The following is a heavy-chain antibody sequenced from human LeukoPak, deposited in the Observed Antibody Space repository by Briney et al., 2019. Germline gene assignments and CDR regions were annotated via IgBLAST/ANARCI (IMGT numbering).Heavy chain of an antibody. CDR2: ISSSGNAI. V-gene: IGHV3-48*03. CDR1: GFTFSSYE. CDR3: ARERETMVVTPEAFDI. Sequence: GSLRLSCVASGFTFSSYEMNWVRQAPGKGLEWVSYISSSGNAIYYADSVRGRFTISRDNAKNSLHLQMNSLRVEDTALYYCARERETMVVTPEAFDIWGQGTMVTVSS. J-gene: IGHJ3*02. D-gene: IGHD4-23*01.